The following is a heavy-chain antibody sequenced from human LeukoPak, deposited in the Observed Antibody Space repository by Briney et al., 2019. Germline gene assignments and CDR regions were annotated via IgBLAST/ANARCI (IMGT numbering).Heavy chain of an antibody. J-gene: IGHJ6*03. CDR1: GFTVSSNY. CDR3: ARGFSDTPSGYSGYDSYYYYMDV. V-gene: IGHV3-66*01. D-gene: IGHD5-12*01. Sequence: GGSLRLSCAASGFTVSSNYMSWVRQAPGKGLEWVSVIYSGGSTYYADSVKGRFTISRDNSKNTLYLQMNSLRAEDTAVYYCARGFSDTPSGYSGYDSYYYYMDVWGKGTTVTISS. CDR2: IYSGGST.